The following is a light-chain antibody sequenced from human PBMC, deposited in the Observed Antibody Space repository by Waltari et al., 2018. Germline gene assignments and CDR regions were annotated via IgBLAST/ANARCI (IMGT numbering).Light chain of an antibody. CDR3: HHYNTWPPGT. V-gene: IGKV3-15*01. CDR2: DAS. J-gene: IGKJ2*02. Sequence: EIVMTQSPATLYVSPGERATLSCRASQTVNANLAWYQRTPGQAPRLLIYDASKMATGIPARFSGSGSGTDFTLTISSLQSEDFGIYYCHHYNTWPPGTFGQGTKLDNK. CDR1: QTVNAN.